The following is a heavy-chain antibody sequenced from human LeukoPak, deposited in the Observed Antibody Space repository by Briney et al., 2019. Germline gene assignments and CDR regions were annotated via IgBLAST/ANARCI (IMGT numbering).Heavy chain of an antibody. Sequence: GGSLRLSCAASGFTFSSYEINWVRQAPGKGLEWVSYISSSGSTIYYADSVKGRFTISRDNAKNSLYLQMNSLRAEGTAVYYCARKMGSSSWYSRGYFDYWGQGTLVTVSS. V-gene: IGHV3-48*03. D-gene: IGHD6-13*01. J-gene: IGHJ4*02. CDR1: GFTFSSYE. CDR3: ARKMGSSSWYSRGYFDY. CDR2: ISSSGSTI.